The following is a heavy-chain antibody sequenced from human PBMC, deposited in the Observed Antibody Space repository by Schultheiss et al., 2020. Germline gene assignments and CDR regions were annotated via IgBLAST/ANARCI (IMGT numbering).Heavy chain of an antibody. D-gene: IGHD6-19*01. V-gene: IGHV4-61*01. CDR3: AIAPYSSGWYPFDY. J-gene: IGHJ4*02. CDR2: IYYSGST. CDR1: GGSISSSSYY. Sequence: SATLSLTCTVSGGSISSSSYYWSWIRQPPGKGLEWIGYIYYSGSTNYNPSLKSRVTISVDTSKNQFSLKLSSVTAADTAVYYCAIAPYSSGWYPFDYWGQGTLVTVSS.